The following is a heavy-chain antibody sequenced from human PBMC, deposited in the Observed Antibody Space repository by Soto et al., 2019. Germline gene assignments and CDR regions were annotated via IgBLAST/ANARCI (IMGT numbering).Heavy chain of an antibody. J-gene: IGHJ6*02. CDR2: ISPYNGKT. V-gene: IGHV1-18*01. CDR3: ARQPGVVGTADLYGMDV. Sequence: QVHRVQSGAEVKKPGASVNVSCKASGYTFTNFGLNWVRQAPGQGLEWMAWISPYNGKTDYAQKVQGRVTVTTDTSTATAYMEMSSLTSDDTAVYYCARQPGVVGTADLYGMDVWGQGTTVTVSS. CDR1: GYTFTNFG. D-gene: IGHD2-21*02.